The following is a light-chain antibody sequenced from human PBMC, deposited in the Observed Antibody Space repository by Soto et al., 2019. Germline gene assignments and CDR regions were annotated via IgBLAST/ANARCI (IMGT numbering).Light chain of an antibody. J-gene: IGKJ2*01. CDR2: DAS. CDR3: QQRSSWPRT. Sequence: EIVLTQSPATLSLSPGERATLSCRASQSVSSYLAWYQQKPGQTPRLLIYDASNRATGIPVRFSGSGSGTDFTLTISSLEPEDSAVYYCQQRSSWPRTFGQGTKLEIK. CDR1: QSVSSY. V-gene: IGKV3-11*01.